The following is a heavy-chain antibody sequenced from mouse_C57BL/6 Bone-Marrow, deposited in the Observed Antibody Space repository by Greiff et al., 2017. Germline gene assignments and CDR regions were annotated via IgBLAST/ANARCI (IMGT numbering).Heavy chain of an antibody. Sequence: EVQLVESGGGLVKPGGSLKLSCAASGFTFSDYGMHWVRQAPEKGLEWVAYISSGSSTIYYADTVTGRFTISRDDAKTTLFLQMTSLRSEDTAMYYRARLVWFAYWGQGTLVTVSA. CDR2: ISSGSSTI. CDR1: GFTFSDYG. CDR3: ARLVWFAY. J-gene: IGHJ3*01. V-gene: IGHV5-17*01.